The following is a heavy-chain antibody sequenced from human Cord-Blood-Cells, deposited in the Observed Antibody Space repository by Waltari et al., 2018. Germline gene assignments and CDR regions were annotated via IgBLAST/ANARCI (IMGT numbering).Heavy chain of an antibody. CDR2: IKQDGSEK. CDR1: GFTFSSYW. CDR3: ARGGGYDIYFDY. D-gene: IGHD5-12*01. Sequence: EVQLVESGGGLVQPGGSLRLSCAASGFTFSSYWMIWVRQAPGKGLEWVANIKQDGSEKYYVDSVKGRFTISRDNARNSLYLQMNSLRAEDTAVYYCARGGGYDIYFDYWGQGTLVTVSS. V-gene: IGHV3-7*01. J-gene: IGHJ4*02.